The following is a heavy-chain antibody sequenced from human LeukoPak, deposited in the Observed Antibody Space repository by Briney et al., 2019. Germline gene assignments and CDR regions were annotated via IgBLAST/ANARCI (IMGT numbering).Heavy chain of an antibody. V-gene: IGHV1-18*01. Sequence: ASVKVSCKASGYSFTSYGISWVRQAPGQGLEWMGRISAYNGNTNYAQKLQGRVTMTTDTSTSTAYMELRSLRSDDTAVYYCASPDSGSSETDAFDIWGQGTMVTVSS. J-gene: IGHJ3*02. CDR1: GYSFTSYG. CDR2: ISAYNGNT. CDR3: ASPDSGSSETDAFDI. D-gene: IGHD1-26*01.